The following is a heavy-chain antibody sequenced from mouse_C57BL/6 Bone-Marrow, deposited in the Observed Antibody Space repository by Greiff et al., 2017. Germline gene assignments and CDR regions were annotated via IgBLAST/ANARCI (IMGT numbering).Heavy chain of an antibody. D-gene: IGHD1-1*01. CDR2: IYPGDGAT. CDR1: GYAFSSSW. CDR3: AGDYGVARGYAMDN. Sequence: QVQLQLSGPELVKPGASVQISCKASGYAFSSSWMNWVKQRPGKGLEWIGRIYPGDGATNYNGKFKGKATLTADNSSSTAYMQLSSLTSEDSAVYFCAGDYGVARGYAMDNWGQGTSVTVTS. V-gene: IGHV1-82*01. J-gene: IGHJ4*01.